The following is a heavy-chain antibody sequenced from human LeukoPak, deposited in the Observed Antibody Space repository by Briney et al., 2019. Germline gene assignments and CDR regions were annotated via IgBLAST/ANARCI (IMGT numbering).Heavy chain of an antibody. CDR3: VPPAAGLHRTISTEYFQH. J-gene: IGHJ1*01. D-gene: IGHD6-13*01. CDR2: ISASGISI. CDR1: GLTFDSYD. Sequence: GRSPRLSCAAAGLTFDSYDMYWVRQSPGKGPEWVSYISASGISIKYADSVKGRFTISRDNAKNLLYLQMDSLRAEDTAVYYCVPPAAGLHRTISTEYFQHWGRGTPVIVSS. V-gene: IGHV3-48*03.